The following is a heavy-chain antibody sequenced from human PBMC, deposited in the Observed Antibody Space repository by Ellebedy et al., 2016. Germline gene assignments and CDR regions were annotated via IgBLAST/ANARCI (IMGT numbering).Heavy chain of an antibody. CDR3: YVGYYYYCVDV. CDR2: FYWRGST. D-gene: IGHD3-10*02. J-gene: IGHJ6*02. CDR1: GGSISSYY. V-gene: IGHV4-59*05. Sequence: SETLSLTCTVSGGSISSYYWSWIRQPSGKGLEWIGSFYWRGSTYYNPSLKSRVTISADTSTNHFSLRLSSVTAADTAVYYCYVGYYYYCVDVWGQGTTVTVSS.